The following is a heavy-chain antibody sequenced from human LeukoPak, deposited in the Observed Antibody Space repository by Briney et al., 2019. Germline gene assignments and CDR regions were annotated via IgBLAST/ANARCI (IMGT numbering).Heavy chain of an antibody. CDR1: GFTFSSYW. CDR3: ARAVRYYYDSSGLFDY. V-gene: IGHV3-7*03. CDR2: IKQDGSEK. D-gene: IGHD3-22*01. J-gene: IGHJ4*02. Sequence: PGGSLRLSCAASGFTFSSYWMSWVRQAPGKGLEWVANIKQDGSEKYYVDSVKGRFTISRDNAKNSLYLQMNSLRAEDTAVYYCARAVRYYYDSSGLFDYWGQGTLVTVSS.